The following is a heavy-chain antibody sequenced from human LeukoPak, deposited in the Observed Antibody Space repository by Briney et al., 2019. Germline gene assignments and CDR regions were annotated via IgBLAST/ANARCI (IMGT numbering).Heavy chain of an antibody. CDR2: IIPILGIA. J-gene: IGHJ4*02. D-gene: IGHD2-2*01. Sequence: SVKVSCKASGGTFSSYTISWVRQAPGQGLEWMGRIIPILGIANYAQKFQGRVTITADESTSTAYMELSSLRSEDTAVYYCATRLGYCSSTSCPRDFDYWGQGTLVTVSS. CDR1: GGTFSSYT. V-gene: IGHV1-69*02. CDR3: ATRLGYCSSTSCPRDFDY.